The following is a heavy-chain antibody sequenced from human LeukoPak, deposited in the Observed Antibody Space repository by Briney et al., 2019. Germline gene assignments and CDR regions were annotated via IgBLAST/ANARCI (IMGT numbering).Heavy chain of an antibody. D-gene: IGHD1-26*01. J-gene: IGHJ3*01. CDR3: GMSGDRVPLQDDVFDV. CDR1: GSSFTSYC. Sequence: GASLKISCKVSGSSFTSYCIGGVRQMPGKGLEWMGIIYPGDSGPTYSPSFQGQVTISVDKSIHTAYLQWSSLQASDTAMYYCGMSGDRVPLQDDVFDVWGQGTMVTVST. CDR2: IYPGDSGP. V-gene: IGHV5-51*01.